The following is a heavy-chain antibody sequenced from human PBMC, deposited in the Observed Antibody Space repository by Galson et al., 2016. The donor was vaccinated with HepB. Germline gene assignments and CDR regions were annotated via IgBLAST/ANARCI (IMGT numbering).Heavy chain of an antibody. V-gene: IGHV1-3*01. CDR3: ARGDGGMAATGNNWFDP. Sequence: SVKVSCKASGYTFNNYAIHWVRQAPGQRLEWMGWINAGNGTTKYSQKLKGRVTITSDTSATTAYMELRSLRFEDTDVYDCARGDGGMAATGNNWFDPWGQGTLVTVSS. J-gene: IGHJ5*02. CDR1: GYTFNNYA. CDR2: INAGNGTT. D-gene: IGHD6-13*01.